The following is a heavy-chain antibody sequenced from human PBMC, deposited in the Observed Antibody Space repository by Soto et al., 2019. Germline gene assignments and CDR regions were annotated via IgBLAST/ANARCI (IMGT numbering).Heavy chain of an antibody. CDR2: MNPHSGNT. D-gene: IGHD4-17*01. V-gene: IGHV1-8*01. CDR3: ARAPSSDYGVLEVPCWYFDL. J-gene: IGHJ2*01. CDR1: GYTFTSYD. Sequence: QVQLVQSGAEVKKPGASVKVSCKASGYTFTSYDINWVRQATGQGLEWMGWMNPHSGNTGYAQKFQGRVTMTRKTYLSTSYNEPSSLRSEDSAVYYCARAPSSDYGVLEVPCWYFDLWGRGTLVTVSS.